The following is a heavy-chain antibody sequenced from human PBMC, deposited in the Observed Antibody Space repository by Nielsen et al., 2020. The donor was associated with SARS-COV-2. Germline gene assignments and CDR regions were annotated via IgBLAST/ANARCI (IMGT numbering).Heavy chain of an antibody. CDR3: ARDLYYYDSSGSNSNWYFDL. CDR1: GFTFSSYA. V-gene: IGHV3-23*01. Sequence: GGSLRLSCAASGFTFSSYAMSWVRQAPGKGLEWVSAISGSGGSTYYADSVKGRFTISRDNAKNSLYLQMNSLRAEDTAVYYCARDLYYYDSSGSNSNWYFDLWGRGTLVTVSS. CDR2: ISGSGGST. J-gene: IGHJ2*01. D-gene: IGHD3-22*01.